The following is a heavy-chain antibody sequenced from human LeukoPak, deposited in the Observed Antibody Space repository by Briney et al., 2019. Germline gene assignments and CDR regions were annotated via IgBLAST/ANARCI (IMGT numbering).Heavy chain of an antibody. V-gene: IGHV1-46*03. CDR2: INPSGGST. CDR1: GYAFTSYY. J-gene: IGHJ6*03. CDR3: AQSGIAAAGTLWDYMDV. D-gene: IGHD6-13*01. Sequence: ASVKVSRKASGYAFTSYYMHWVRQAPGQGLEWMGIINPSGGSTSYAQKFQGRVTMTRNTSISTAYMELSSLRSEDTAVYYCAQSGIAAAGTLWDYMDVWGKGTTVTISS.